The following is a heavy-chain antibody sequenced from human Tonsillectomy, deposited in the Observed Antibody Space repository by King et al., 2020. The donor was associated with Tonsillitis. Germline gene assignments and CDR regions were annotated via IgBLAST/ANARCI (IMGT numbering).Heavy chain of an antibody. J-gene: IGHJ4*02. CDR1: GFSWSSFW. Sequence: VQLVESWGGLVHPGGSQRLCCSASGFSWSSFWMHLVRQAPGKGLVWVSSINSDGSGISYAASVMGRFTISRDNAKNTLYLQMNSLRAEATAVYYCARPFPSYSSGWGLDYWGQGTLVTVSS. CDR3: ARPFPSYSSGWGLDY. CDR2: INSDGSGI. D-gene: IGHD6-19*01. V-gene: IGHV3-74*01.